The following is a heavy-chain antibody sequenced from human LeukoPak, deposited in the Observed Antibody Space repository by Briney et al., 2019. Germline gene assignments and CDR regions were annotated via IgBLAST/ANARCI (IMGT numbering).Heavy chain of an antibody. Sequence: GGSLRLSCAASGFTFTSYIMHWVRQAPGKGLEWVAVIWYDGSNKYYADSVKGRFTISRDNSKNTLYLQMNSLRAEDTAVYYCARGSSWLNGNLGTVDYWGQGTLVTVSS. CDR1: GFTFTSYI. D-gene: IGHD3-22*01. CDR3: ARGSSWLNGNLGTVDY. J-gene: IGHJ4*02. CDR2: IWYDGSNK. V-gene: IGHV3-33*08.